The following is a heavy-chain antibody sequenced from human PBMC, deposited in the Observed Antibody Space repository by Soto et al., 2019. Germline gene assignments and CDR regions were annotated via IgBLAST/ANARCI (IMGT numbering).Heavy chain of an antibody. D-gene: IGHD4-4*01. Sequence: SETLSLTCTVSGGSISSGDYYWSWIRQPPGKGLEWIGCIYYSGSTYYNPSLKSRVTISVDTSKNQFSLKLSSVTAADTAVYYCARVQLQPYYGMDVWGQGTTVTVSS. CDR2: IYYSGST. V-gene: IGHV4-30-4*01. CDR3: ARVQLQPYYGMDV. CDR1: GGSISSGDYY. J-gene: IGHJ6*02.